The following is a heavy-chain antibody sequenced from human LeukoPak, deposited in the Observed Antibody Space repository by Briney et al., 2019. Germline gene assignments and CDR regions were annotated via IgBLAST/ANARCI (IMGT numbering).Heavy chain of an antibody. Sequence: PSETLSLTCTVSGGSISSDYWSWIRQPPGKGLEWIGYIYYSGSTNYNPSLKSRVTISVDTSKNQFSLKLSSVTAADTAVYYCARVRGQYSSSWYYFDYWGQGTLVTVSS. D-gene: IGHD6-13*01. CDR3: ARVRGQYSSSWYYFDY. V-gene: IGHV4-59*01. J-gene: IGHJ4*02. CDR2: IYYSGST. CDR1: GGSISSDY.